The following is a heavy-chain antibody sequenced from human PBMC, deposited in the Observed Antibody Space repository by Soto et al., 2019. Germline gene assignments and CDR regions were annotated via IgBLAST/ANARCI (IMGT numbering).Heavy chain of an antibody. Sequence: GGSLRLSCAASGFTFSRYEMNWVRQAPGKGLEWVSYISSSGSTKYYADSVKGRFTISRDNAKNSLYLQMNSLRVEGTAVYYCARVGDGYNLNYWGQGTLVTVSS. CDR3: ARVGDGYNLNY. CDR1: GFTFSRYE. J-gene: IGHJ4*02. CDR2: ISSSGSTK. V-gene: IGHV3-48*03. D-gene: IGHD5-12*01.